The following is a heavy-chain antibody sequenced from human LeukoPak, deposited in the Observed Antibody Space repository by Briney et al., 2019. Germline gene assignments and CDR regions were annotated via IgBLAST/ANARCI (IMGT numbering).Heavy chain of an antibody. J-gene: IGHJ4*02. Sequence: PGGSLRLSCAASGFTFSSYSMNWVRQAPGKGLEWVSSISSSSSYIYYADSVKGRFTISRDNAKNSLYLQMNSLRVEDTAIYYCVKVAKYYYGSETYYFFEHWGQGTPVTASS. CDR3: VKVAKYYYGSETYYFFEH. V-gene: IGHV3-21*01. CDR2: ISSSSSYI. D-gene: IGHD3-10*01. CDR1: GFTFSSYS.